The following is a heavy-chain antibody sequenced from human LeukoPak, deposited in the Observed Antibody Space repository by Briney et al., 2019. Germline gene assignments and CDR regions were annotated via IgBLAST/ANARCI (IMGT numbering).Heavy chain of an antibody. CDR3: ARGYSGYDYIPDY. CDR2: IIPIFGTA. J-gene: IGHJ4*02. D-gene: IGHD5-12*01. Sequence: GASVTVSCKASGGTFSSYAISWVRQAPGQGLEWMGGIIPIFGTANYAQKFQGRVTITTDESTSTAYMELSSLRTEDTAVYYCARGYSGYDYIPDYWGQGTLVTVSS. V-gene: IGHV1-69*05. CDR1: GGTFSSYA.